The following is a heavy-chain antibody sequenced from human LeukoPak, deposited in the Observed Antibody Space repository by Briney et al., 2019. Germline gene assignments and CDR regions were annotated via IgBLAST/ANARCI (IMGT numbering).Heavy chain of an antibody. D-gene: IGHD3-22*01. CDR2: INPNSGGT. CDR1: GYTFTGYY. Sequence: ASVKVCCKASGYTFTGYYMHWVRQAPGQGLEWMGWINPNSGGTNYAQKFQGRVTMTRDTSISTAYMELSRLRSDDTAVYYCARGLLYYDSSGYKDWGQGTLVTVSS. J-gene: IGHJ4*02. CDR3: ARGLLYYDSSGYKD. V-gene: IGHV1-2*02.